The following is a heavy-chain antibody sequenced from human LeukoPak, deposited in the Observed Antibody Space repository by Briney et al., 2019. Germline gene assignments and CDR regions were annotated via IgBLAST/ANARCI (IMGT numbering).Heavy chain of an antibody. CDR1: GYTFTGYY. J-gene: IGHJ4*02. Sequence: GASVKVSCKASGYTFTGYYMHWVRQAPGQGLEWMGWINPNSGGTNYAQKFQGWVTMTRDTSISTVYMELSRLRSDDTAVYYCARGGGDSSGYSEGDFDYWGQGTLVTVSS. D-gene: IGHD3-22*01. V-gene: IGHV1-2*04. CDR2: INPNSGGT. CDR3: ARGGGDSSGYSEGDFDY.